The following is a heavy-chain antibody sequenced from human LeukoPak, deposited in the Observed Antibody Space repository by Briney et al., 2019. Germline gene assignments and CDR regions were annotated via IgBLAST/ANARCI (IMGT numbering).Heavy chain of an antibody. CDR2: IRYDGSNK. CDR1: GFTFSSYG. J-gene: IGHJ4*02. Sequence: GRSLRLSCAASGFTFSSYGMHWVRQAPGKGLEWVAFIRYDGSNKYYADSVKGRFTISRDNSKNTLYLQMNSLRAEDTAVYYCAKDRVYDFWSGYFIGAPTLPVGYWGQGTLVTVSS. D-gene: IGHD3-3*01. CDR3: AKDRVYDFWSGYFIGAPTLPVGY. V-gene: IGHV3-30*02.